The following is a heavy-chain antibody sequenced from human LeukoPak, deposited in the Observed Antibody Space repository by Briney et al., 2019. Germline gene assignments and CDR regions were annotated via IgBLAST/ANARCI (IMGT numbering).Heavy chain of an antibody. J-gene: IGHJ5*02. CDR3: ARALSGIAAAGRGWFDP. Sequence: PSETLSLTCAVYGGSFSGYYWSWIRQPPGKGLEWIGEINHSGSTNYNPSLKSRVTISVDTSKNQFSLKLSSVTAADTAVYYCARALSGIAAAGRGWFDPWGQGTLVTVSS. CDR2: INHSGST. D-gene: IGHD6-13*01. V-gene: IGHV4-34*01. CDR1: GGSFSGYY.